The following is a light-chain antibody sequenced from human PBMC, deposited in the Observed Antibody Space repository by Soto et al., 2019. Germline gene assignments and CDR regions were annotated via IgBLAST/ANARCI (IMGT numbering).Light chain of an antibody. CDR1: SGYVGTYSL. Sequence: QSVLAQPASVSGSPGQSITISCTGASGYVGTYSLVSWYQQHPGKAPKVVIYEGHKRPSGVPDRFSGSTSFNTASLTISGLQTDDAADYYCCLYVGAPTYVFVTGTKVTVL. V-gene: IGLV2-23*01. CDR2: EGH. CDR3: CLYVGAPTYV. J-gene: IGLJ1*01.